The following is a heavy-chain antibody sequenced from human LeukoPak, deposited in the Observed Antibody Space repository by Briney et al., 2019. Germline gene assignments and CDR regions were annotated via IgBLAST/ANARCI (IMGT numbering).Heavy chain of an antibody. CDR1: GFTFSSYA. CDR3: AKHTQWLVLFDY. J-gene: IGHJ4*02. V-gene: IGHV3-23*01. CDR2: ISGSGGST. D-gene: IGHD6-19*01. Sequence: GGPLRLSCAASGFTFSSYAMSWVRQAPGKGLEWVSAISGSGGSTYYADSVKGRFTISRDNSKNTLYLQMNSLRAEDTAVYYCAKHTQWLVLFDYWGQGTLVTVSS.